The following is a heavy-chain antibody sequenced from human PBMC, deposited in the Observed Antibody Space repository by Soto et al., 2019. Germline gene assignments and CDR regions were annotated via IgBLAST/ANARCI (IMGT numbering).Heavy chain of an antibody. CDR3: ARPRRGSYFDY. D-gene: IGHD3-16*01. CDR1: GGSISSSSYY. V-gene: IGHV4-39*01. CDR2: IYYSGSA. J-gene: IGHJ4*02. Sequence: QLQLQESGPGLVKPSETLSLTCTVSGGSISSSSYYWGWIRQPPGKGLEWIGSIYYSGSAYYNPSLKSRVTISVDTSKNQFSLKLSSVTAADTAVYYCARPRRGSYFDYWGQGTLVTVSS.